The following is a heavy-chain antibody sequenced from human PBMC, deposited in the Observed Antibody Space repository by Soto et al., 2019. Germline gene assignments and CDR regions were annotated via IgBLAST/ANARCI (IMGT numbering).Heavy chain of an antibody. D-gene: IGHD6-19*01. CDR3: AIQHPLDSSAWYN. CDR2: IYPGDSDT. CDR1: GYSFTNYW. J-gene: IGHJ4*02. V-gene: IGHV5-51*01. Sequence: PGESLKISCKASGYSFTNYWIGWVRQMPGEGLEWMGTIYPGDSDTRYSPSFEGQVAFSVDTSINTAYLHWTSLKASDTAIYYCAIQHPLDSSAWYNWGQGTVVTVYS.